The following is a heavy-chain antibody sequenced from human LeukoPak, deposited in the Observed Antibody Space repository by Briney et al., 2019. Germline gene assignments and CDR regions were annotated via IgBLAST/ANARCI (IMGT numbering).Heavy chain of an antibody. J-gene: IGHJ4*02. CDR2: ISYSGST. V-gene: IGHV4-61*01. CDR3: ARVRRESTGYPHCFDY. Sequence: PSETLSLTCTVSGGSVSSSSYYWSWIRQPPGKGLEWIGYISYSGSTNYNPSLKSRVPISVDTSRNQFSLKVTSVSAADTAVYFCARVRRESTGYPHCFDYWGQGTLVTVSS. D-gene: IGHD3-9*01. CDR1: GGSVSSSSYY.